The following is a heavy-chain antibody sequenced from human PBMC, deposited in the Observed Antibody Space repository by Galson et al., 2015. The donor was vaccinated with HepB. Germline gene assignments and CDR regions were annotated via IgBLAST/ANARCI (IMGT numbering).Heavy chain of an antibody. CDR2: ISTNGANI. CDR3: ATVLFGSGAYWTFEM. D-gene: IGHD2-15*01. CDR1: GFTFSRHT. V-gene: IGHV3-48*04. Sequence: SLRLSCAASGFTFSRHTMSWVRQTPGQGLQSLSYISTNGANIHYADSVKGRFTVARDNAKNTMFLQMNSLRAEDTAVYYCATVLFGSGAYWTFEMWGQGTLVTVSS. J-gene: IGHJ3*02.